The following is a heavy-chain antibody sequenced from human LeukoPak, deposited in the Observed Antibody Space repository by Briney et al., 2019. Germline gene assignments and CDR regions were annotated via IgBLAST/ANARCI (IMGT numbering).Heavy chain of an antibody. V-gene: IGHV3-23*01. D-gene: IGHD3-22*01. Sequence: PGGSLRLSCAASGFTFSSYAMSWVRQAPGKGLEWVSAISGSGGSTYYADSVKGRFTISRDNSKNTLYLQMNSLRAEDTAVYYCAKSPGDDSSGYYYPHWGQGTLVTVSS. CDR3: AKSPGDDSSGYYYPH. CDR2: ISGSGGST. J-gene: IGHJ4*02. CDR1: GFTFSSYA.